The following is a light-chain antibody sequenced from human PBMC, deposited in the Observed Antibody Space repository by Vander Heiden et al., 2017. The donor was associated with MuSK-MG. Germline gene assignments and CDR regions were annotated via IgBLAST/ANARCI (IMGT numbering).Light chain of an antibody. Sequence: QSALTQSASVSGSPGQSLTISCTGTSSDVGGHDRVSWFQQHPDKAPKVMIYDVSKRPAGVSSRFSGSKAGNTASLTIAGLQDEDEADYYGSSDTSNKTHVFGTGTKVTVL. J-gene: IGLJ1*01. CDR3: SSDTSNKTHV. CDR1: SSDVGGHDR. V-gene: IGLV2-14*03. CDR2: DVS.